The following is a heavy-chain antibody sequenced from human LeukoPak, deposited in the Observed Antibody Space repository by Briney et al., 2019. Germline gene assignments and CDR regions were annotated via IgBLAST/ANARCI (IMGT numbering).Heavy chain of an antibody. CDR3: ARDLPYSGRYYDY. CDR1: GFTFSSYW. J-gene: IGHJ4*02. Sequence: GGSLRHSCAASGFTFSSYWMSWVRQAPGKGLEWVANIKQDGSEKYYVDSVKGRFTISRDNAKNSLYLQMNSLRAEDTAVYYCARDLPYSGRYYDYWGQGNPVTVSS. CDR2: IKQDGSEK. V-gene: IGHV3-7*04. D-gene: IGHD1-26*01.